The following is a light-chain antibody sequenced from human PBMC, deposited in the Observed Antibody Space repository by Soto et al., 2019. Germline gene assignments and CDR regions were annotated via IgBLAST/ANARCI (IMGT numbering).Light chain of an antibody. CDR3: QSYDSSLSAVV. J-gene: IGLJ2*01. V-gene: IGLV1-40*01. Sequence: QAVVTQPPSVSRAPGQRVTISCTGSSSNIGAGYDVHWYQQLPGTAPKLLIYGNSNRPSGVPDRFSGSKSGTSASLAITGLQAEDEADYSCQSYDSSLSAVVFGGGTKVTVL. CDR1: SSNIGAGYD. CDR2: GNS.